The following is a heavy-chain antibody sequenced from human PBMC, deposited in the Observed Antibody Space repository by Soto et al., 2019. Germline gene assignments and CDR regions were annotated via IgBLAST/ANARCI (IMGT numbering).Heavy chain of an antibody. CDR3: ARKILGSTTRPNYWYFDL. J-gene: IGHJ2*01. D-gene: IGHD7-27*01. Sequence: EVQVLESGGGLVQPGGSLRLSCAGSGFTFINYAMNWVRQAPGKGLEWVSSISGCGDAAFFPDSVRGRFTISRDNSKNTVTLQMNSLGVDDTAVYYCARKILGSTTRPNYWYFDLWGRGTLVTVSS. CDR1: GFTFINYA. CDR2: ISGCGDAA. V-gene: IGHV3-23*01.